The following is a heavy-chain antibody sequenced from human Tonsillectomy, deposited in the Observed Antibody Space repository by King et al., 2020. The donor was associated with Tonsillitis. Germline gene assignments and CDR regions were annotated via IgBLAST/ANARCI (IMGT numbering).Heavy chain of an antibody. D-gene: IGHD6-13*01. J-gene: IGHJ6*03. CDR1: GFTFDNYA. V-gene: IGHV3-9*01. CDR2: ISRDSGSK. Sequence: DVQLVESGGGLVQPGRSLRLTCAASGFTFDNYAMHWVRQVPGKGLEWVSGISRDSGSKGYADSLKGRFTISRDNAKKSLYLQMDSLRVEDTALYFCAKHSSPQDHSYHYYNMDVLGKGTTVIVSS. CDR3: AKHSSPQDHSYHYYNMDV.